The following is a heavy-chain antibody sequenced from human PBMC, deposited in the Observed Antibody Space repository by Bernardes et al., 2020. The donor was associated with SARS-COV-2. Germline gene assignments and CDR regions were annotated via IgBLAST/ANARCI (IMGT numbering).Heavy chain of an antibody. J-gene: IGHJ5*02. D-gene: IGHD2-21*02. CDR1: GGTFSSYA. Sequence: SVKVSCKASGGTFSSYAISWVRQAPGQGLEWMGGIIPIFGTANYAQKFQGRVTITADESTSTAYMELSSLRSEDTAVYYCASTCGDCYSFDPNWFDPWGQGTLVTVSS. CDR3: ASTCGDCYSFDPNWFDP. V-gene: IGHV1-69*13. CDR2: IIPIFGTA.